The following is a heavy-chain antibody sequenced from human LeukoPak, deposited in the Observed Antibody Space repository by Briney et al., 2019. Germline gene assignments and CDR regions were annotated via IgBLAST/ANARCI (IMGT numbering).Heavy chain of an antibody. D-gene: IGHD6-19*01. CDR1: GGSITTSSYY. V-gene: IGHV4-39*07. CDR3: ARDGGQYSSGWYEGYYYYMDV. CDR2: IFYSGTT. J-gene: IGHJ6*03. Sequence: SETLSLTCTVSGGSITTSSYYWGWIRQPPGKGLEWIGNIFYSGTTYYSPSLKSRVTISVDTSKNQFSLKLSSVTAADTAVYYCARDGGQYSSGWYEGYYYYMDVWGKGTTVTVSS.